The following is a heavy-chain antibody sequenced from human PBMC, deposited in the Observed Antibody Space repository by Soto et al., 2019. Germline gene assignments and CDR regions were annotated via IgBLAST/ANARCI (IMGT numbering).Heavy chain of an antibody. D-gene: IGHD3-10*01. J-gene: IGHJ6*02. CDR1: GGTFSSYT. CDR2: IIPILGIA. V-gene: IGHV1-69*02. Sequence: QVQLVQSGAEVKKPGSSVKVSCKASGGTFSSYTISWVRQAPGQGLEWMGRIIPILGIANYAQKFQGRVTINADKSTSTAYMELSSLRSEDTAVYYCASGYGSGSYDNYGMDVWGHGTTVTVSS. CDR3: ASGYGSGSYDNYGMDV.